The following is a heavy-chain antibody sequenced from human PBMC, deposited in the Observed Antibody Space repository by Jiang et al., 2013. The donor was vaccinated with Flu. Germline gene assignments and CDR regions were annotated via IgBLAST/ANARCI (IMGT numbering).Heavy chain of an antibody. V-gene: IGHV4-59*08. CDR1: GASISSDY. CDR2: IYNTGST. Sequence: GSGLVKPSETLSLTCSVSGASISSDYWSWIRQPPGKGLEWIGYIYNTGSTKYNPSLKSRVTISEDTSKNQFSLTLSSVTAADTAVYYCARHRQSGSYGVDSWGQGSLVTVSS. D-gene: IGHD1-26*01. CDR3: ARHRQSGSYGVDS. J-gene: IGHJ4*02.